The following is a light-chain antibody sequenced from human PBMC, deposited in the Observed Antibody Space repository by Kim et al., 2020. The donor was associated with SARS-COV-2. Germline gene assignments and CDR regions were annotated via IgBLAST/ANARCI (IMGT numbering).Light chain of an antibody. CDR3: QQYDNRPPMYT. Sequence: DIQMTQSPSSLSASVGDRVTITCQASQDISNYLNWYQQKPGKAPKLLIYDASNLETGVPSRFSGSGSGTDFTFTISSLQPEDIATYYCQQYDNRPPMYTVGQGTKLEI. CDR2: DAS. CDR1: QDISNY. J-gene: IGKJ2*01. V-gene: IGKV1-33*01.